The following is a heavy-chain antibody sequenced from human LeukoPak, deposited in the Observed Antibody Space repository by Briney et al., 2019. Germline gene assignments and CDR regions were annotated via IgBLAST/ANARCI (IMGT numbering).Heavy chain of an antibody. CDR1: GYTFTSYA. J-gene: IGHJ4*02. Sequence: ASVKVSCKASGYTFTSYAIHWVRQAPGQRLEWMGWISAGNGNTKYSQNFQGRVTFISNTSATTAFMELSSLRSEDTAVYYCASGKRQTVYEFDYWGQGTLVTVSS. D-gene: IGHD2/OR15-2a*01. CDR2: ISAGNGNT. CDR3: ASGKRQTVYEFDY. V-gene: IGHV1-3*01.